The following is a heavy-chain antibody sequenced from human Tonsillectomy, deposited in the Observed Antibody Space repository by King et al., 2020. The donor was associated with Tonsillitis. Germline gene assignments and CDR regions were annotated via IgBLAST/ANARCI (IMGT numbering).Heavy chain of an antibody. V-gene: IGHV4-30-2*01. CDR3: ARGRNAPCRGRVSSFDY. J-gene: IGHJ4*02. CDR2: IYHSGST. CDR1: GGSISSGGYS. D-gene: IGHD3-10*01. Sequence: QLQESGSGLVKPSQTLSLTCAVSGGSISSGGYSWSWIRQPPGKGLEWIGYIYHSGSTYYNPSLKSLVTISVDRSKNQFSLKLSSVTAADTAVYYCARGRNAPCRGRVSSFDYWGQGTLVTVSS.